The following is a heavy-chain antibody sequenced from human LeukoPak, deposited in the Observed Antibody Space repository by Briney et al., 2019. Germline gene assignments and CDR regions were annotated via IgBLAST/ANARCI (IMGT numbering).Heavy chain of an antibody. J-gene: IGHJ4*02. Sequence: ASVKVSCKASGYTFTSYYMHWVRQAPGQGLEWMGIINPSGGSTSYAQKFQGRVTMTRDTSTSTVYMELSSLRSEDTAVYYCARDRQQYCSGGSCAIDYWGQGTLVTVSS. CDR3: ARDRQQYCSGGSCAIDY. CDR1: GYTFTSYY. V-gene: IGHV1-46*01. D-gene: IGHD2-15*01. CDR2: INPSGGST.